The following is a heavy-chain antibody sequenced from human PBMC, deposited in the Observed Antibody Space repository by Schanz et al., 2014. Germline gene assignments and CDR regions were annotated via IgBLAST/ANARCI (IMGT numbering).Heavy chain of an antibody. CDR2: ISSSSSYI. D-gene: IGHD3-3*01. Sequence: EVQLVESGGGLVKPGGSLRLSCAASGFTFSTYYMNWVRQAPGKGLEWVSSISSSSSYISYADSVKGRFTISRDNAKNSLYLQMNRLRVEDTAVYYCARQPGRITVSGVVSNWCDPWGQGTLXTVSS. CDR1: GFTFSTYY. V-gene: IGHV3-21*02. CDR3: ARQPGRITVSGVVSNWCDP. J-gene: IGHJ5*02.